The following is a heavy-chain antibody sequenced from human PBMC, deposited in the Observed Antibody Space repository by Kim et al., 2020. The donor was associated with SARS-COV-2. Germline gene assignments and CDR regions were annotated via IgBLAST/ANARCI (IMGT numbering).Heavy chain of an antibody. CDR1: GFTFSSYA. V-gene: IGHV3-30-3*01. Sequence: GGSLRLSCAASGFTFSSYAMHWVRQAPGKGLEWVAVISYDRSNKYYADSVKGRFTISRDNSKNTLYLQMNSLRAEDTAVYYCARRHGWFDAFDIWGQGTMVTVSS. D-gene: IGHD6-19*01. J-gene: IGHJ3*02. CDR2: ISYDRSNK. CDR3: ARRHGWFDAFDI.